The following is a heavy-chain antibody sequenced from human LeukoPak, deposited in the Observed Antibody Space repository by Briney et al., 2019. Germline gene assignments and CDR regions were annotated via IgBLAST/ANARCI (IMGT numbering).Heavy chain of an antibody. J-gene: IGHJ4*02. CDR2: FDPEDGET. D-gene: IGHD3-9*01. CDR3: VTESPRFLNWLDQNA. Sequence: GASVKVSCKVSGYTLNQLSMHWVRQAPGKGLEWMGGFDPEDGETIYAQKFQGRVTMTEDTSTDTAYMELNSLRAEDTAVYYCVTESPRFLNWLDQNAWGLGTLVTVSS. CDR1: GYTLNQLS. V-gene: IGHV1-24*01.